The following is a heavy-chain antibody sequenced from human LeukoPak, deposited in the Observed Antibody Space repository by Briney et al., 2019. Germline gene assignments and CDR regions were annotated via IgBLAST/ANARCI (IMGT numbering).Heavy chain of an antibody. CDR1: GFTFSSYS. J-gene: IGHJ4*02. V-gene: IGHV3-21*01. Sequence: SGGSLRLSCAASGFTFSSYSMNWVRQAPGKGLEWVSSISSSSSYIYYADSVKGRFTTSRDNAKNSLYLQMNSLRAEDTAVYYCARDGADSMRFDYWGQGTLVTVSS. CDR3: ARDGADSMRFDY. CDR2: ISSSSSYI.